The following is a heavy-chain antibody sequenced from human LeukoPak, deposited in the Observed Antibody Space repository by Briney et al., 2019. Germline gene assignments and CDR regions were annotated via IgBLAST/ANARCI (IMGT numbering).Heavy chain of an antibody. V-gene: IGHV1-2*02. J-gene: IGHJ4*02. CDR3: AREGTLAVAGTYEV. D-gene: IGHD6-19*01. Sequence: ASVKVSCKASGYTFTGYYMHWVRQAPGQGLEWMGWINPNSGGTNYAQKFQGRVTMTRDTSISTAYMEPSRLRSDDTAVYYCAREGTLAVAGTYEVWGQGTLVTVSS. CDR1: GYTFTGYY. CDR2: INPNSGGT.